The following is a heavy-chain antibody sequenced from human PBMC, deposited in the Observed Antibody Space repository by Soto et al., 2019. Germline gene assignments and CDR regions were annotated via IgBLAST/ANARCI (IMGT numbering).Heavy chain of an antibody. CDR2: ISGSGGST. D-gene: IGHD3-3*01. V-gene: IGHV3-23*01. CDR3: AKDRRVEEYDFWSGYLFDY. J-gene: IGHJ4*02. CDR1: GFTFSSYA. Sequence: GGSLRLSCAASGFTFSSYAMSWVRQAPGKGLEWVSAISGSGGSTYYADSVKGRFTISRDNSKNTLYLQMNSLRAEDTAVYYCAKDRRVEEYDFWSGYLFDYWGQGTLVTVSS.